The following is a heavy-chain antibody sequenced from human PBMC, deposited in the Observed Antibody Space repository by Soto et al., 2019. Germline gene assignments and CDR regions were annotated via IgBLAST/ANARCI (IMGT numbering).Heavy chain of an antibody. V-gene: IGHV4-39*01. CDR3: APSNWFDP. CDR1: GGSISSSSYY. J-gene: IGHJ5*02. Sequence: QLQLQESGPGLVKPSETLSLTCTVSGGSISSSSYYWGWIRQPPGKGLEWIGIIYYSGSTYYNPSLKSRVTISVDTSKNQFSLKLSSVSATDTAVYYFAPSNWFDPWGQGTLVTVSS. CDR2: IYYSGST.